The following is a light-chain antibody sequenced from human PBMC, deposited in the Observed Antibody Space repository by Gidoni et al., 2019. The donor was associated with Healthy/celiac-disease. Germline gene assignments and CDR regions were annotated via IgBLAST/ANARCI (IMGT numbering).Light chain of an antibody. CDR1: NIGSKS. V-gene: IGLV3-21*03. CDR2: DDS. Sequence: SYVLTQPPSVSVAPGKTARITCGGNNIGSKSVHWYQQKPGQAPVLVVYDDSDRPSGIPERFSGSNSGNTDTLTISRVEDGDEDDYYCQVWDSSSDHVVFGGGTKLTVL. J-gene: IGLJ2*01. CDR3: QVWDSSSDHVV.